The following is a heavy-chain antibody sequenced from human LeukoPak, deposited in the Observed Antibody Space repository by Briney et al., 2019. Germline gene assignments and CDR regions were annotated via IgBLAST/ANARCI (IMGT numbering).Heavy chain of an antibody. CDR2: IIPIFGTA. J-gene: IGHJ6*02. V-gene: IGHV1-69*13. Sequence: SVKVSFTASGGTFSSYAISWVRQAPGQGLEWMGGIIPIFGTANYAQKFQGGVTITADESTSTAYMELSSLRSEDTAVYYCARDSSSSAYYYYGMDVWGQGTTVTVSS. CDR3: ARDSSSSAYYYYGMDV. CDR1: GGTFSSYA. D-gene: IGHD6-6*01.